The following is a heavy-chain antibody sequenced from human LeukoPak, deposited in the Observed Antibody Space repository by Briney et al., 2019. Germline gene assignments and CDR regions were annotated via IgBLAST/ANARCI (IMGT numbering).Heavy chain of an antibody. D-gene: IGHD6-19*01. CDR3: ARGYSGWHEQYFDY. V-gene: IGHV3-7*01. CDR2: IKQDGSEK. Sequence: PGGSLRLSCTASGFTFSYYWMHWVRQAPGKGLEWVANIKQDGSEKYYVDSVKGRITISRDNAKNSLYLQMNSLRAEDTAVYYCARGYSGWHEQYFDYWGQGTLVTVSS. CDR1: GFTFSYYW. J-gene: IGHJ4*02.